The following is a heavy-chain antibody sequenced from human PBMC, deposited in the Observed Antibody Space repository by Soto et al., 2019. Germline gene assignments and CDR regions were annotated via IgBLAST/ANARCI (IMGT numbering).Heavy chain of an antibody. D-gene: IGHD3-9*01. J-gene: IGHJ4*02. CDR3: AKGPTVLRYFDWLPMGFDY. Sequence: PGGSLRLSCVASGFTFSSYAMSWVRQAPGKGLEWVSAISGSGGSTYYADSVKGRFTISRDNSKNTLYLQMNSLRAEDTAVYYCAKGPTVLRYFDWLPMGFDYWGQGTLVTVSS. CDR2: ISGSGGST. V-gene: IGHV3-23*01. CDR1: GFTFSSYA.